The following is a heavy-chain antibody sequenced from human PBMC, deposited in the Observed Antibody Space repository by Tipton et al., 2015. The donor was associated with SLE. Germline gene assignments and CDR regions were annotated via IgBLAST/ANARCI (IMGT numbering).Heavy chain of an antibody. CDR1: GGSIGRDY. V-gene: IGHV4-59*12. Sequence: TLSLTCTVSGGSIGRDYWSWIRQSPGRGLEWIGYIHYSGTTYYNPSLKSRVTMSVDTSKNQFSLKLSSVTAADTAVYFCARGSYYDSSGSGGIDPWGQGTLVTVSS. D-gene: IGHD3-22*01. CDR2: IHYSGTT. J-gene: IGHJ5*02. CDR3: ARGSYYDSSGSGGIDP.